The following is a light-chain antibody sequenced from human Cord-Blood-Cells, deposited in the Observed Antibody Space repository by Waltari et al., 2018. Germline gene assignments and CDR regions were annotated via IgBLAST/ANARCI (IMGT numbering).Light chain of an antibody. Sequence: DIQMTQSPSSLSASVGERVTITCRASQSISSYLNWYQQKPGKAPKLLIYAASSLQSGVPSRFSGSGSGTDFTLTISSLQPEDFATYYCPQSYSTPFTFGPVTKVDIK. CDR1: QSISSY. CDR2: AAS. J-gene: IGKJ3*01. V-gene: IGKV1-39*01. CDR3: PQSYSTPFT.